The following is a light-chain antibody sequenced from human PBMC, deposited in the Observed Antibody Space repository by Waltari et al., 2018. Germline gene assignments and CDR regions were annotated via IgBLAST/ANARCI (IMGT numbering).Light chain of an antibody. CDR2: EVS. V-gene: IGLV2-14*03. CDR3: ISYSSSTTLGV. Sequence: QSALTQPASVSGSPGQSITISCTGSSSDVGGYNYVSWYQQHPGKAPKLLIYEVSNRPSGVSTRSSGSKSGNTASLTISWLLAEDEADYYCISYSSSTTLGVFGGGTKLTVL. CDR1: SSDVGGYNY. J-gene: IGLJ2*01.